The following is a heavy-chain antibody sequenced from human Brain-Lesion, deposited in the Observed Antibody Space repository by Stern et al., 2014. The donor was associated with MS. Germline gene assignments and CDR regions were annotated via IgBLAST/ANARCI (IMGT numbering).Heavy chain of an antibody. CDR1: GYTLTELS. Sequence: QVQLVQSGAEVKKPGASVKVSCKVSGYTLTELSMHWGRQAPRKGLEWMGGFDPEDDETIYEQKFEGRVTMTEDTSTDTAYMELSRLRTEDTAVYYCATLSPGAGGNYYRHFDYWGQGTLVTVSS. CDR2: FDPEDDET. CDR3: ATLSPGAGGNYYRHFDY. D-gene: IGHD1-26*01. J-gene: IGHJ4*02. V-gene: IGHV1-24*01.